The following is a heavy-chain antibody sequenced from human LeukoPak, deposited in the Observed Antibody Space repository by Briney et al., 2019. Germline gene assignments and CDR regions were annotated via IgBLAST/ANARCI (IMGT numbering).Heavy chain of an antibody. CDR3: AREQQLDAFDI. V-gene: IGHV3-66*01. CDR2: IYSGGST. CDR1: GFTFSSYA. Sequence: TGGSLRLSCAASGFTFSSYAMSWVRQAPGKGLEWVSVIYSGGSTYYADSVKGRFTISRDNSKNTLYLQMNSLRAEDTAVYYCAREQQLDAFDIWGQGTMVTVSS. D-gene: IGHD6-13*01. J-gene: IGHJ3*02.